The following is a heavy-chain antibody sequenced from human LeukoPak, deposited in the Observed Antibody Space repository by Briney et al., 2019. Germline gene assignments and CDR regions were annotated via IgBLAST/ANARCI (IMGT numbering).Heavy chain of an antibody. CDR1: GYTFTSYD. V-gene: IGHV1-8*01. Sequence: ASVKVSCKASGYTFTSYDINWVRQATGQGLEWMGWMHPNSGNTGYAQKFQDRVTMTRNTSISTVYMELSSLRFEDTAVYYCARAFYDSSGYYYEDWGQGTLVTVSS. CDR3: ARAFYDSSGYYYED. CDR2: MHPNSGNT. J-gene: IGHJ4*02. D-gene: IGHD3-22*01.